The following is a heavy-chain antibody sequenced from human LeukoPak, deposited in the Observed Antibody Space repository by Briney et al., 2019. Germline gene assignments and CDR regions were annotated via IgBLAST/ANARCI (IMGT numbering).Heavy chain of an antibody. D-gene: IGHD6-19*01. J-gene: IGHJ4*02. CDR1: GGSFSGYY. V-gene: IGHV4-34*01. CDR2: INDSGRT. CDR3: ARRLWDTSGWYFDY. Sequence: SETLSLTCAVYGGSFSGYYWSWVRQPPGKGLEWIGEINDSGRTNYNPSLKSPVTISVDTSKNQFSLKLSSVTAADTAVYYCARRLWDTSGWYFDYWGQGRLVAVSS.